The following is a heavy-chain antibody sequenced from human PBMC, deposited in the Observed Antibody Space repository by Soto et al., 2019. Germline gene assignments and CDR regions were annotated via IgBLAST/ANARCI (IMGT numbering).Heavy chain of an antibody. J-gene: IGHJ4*02. V-gene: IGHV3-23*04. CDR3: AKDKERGGYDSDFDS. CDR1: GFTFGTYG. Sequence: EVQLVESGGGLVKPGGSLRLSCEASGFTFGTYGMGWVRQAPGKGLEWVSTITGGNTYYAASVRGRFTISRDNYKNTLYLQMSSLRAEDTALYYCAKDKERGGYDSDFDSWGQGTLVTVSS. CDR2: ITGGNT. D-gene: IGHD3-3*01.